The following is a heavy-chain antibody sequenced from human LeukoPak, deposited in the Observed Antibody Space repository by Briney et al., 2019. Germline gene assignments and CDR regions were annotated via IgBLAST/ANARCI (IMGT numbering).Heavy chain of an antibody. CDR2: ISNDGSDK. Sequence: PERSLRLSCAASGFTFSSYGMHWVRQAPGKGLEWVAVISNDGSDKYYADSVKGRFTISRDNSKNTLDLQMNSMRVEDTAVYYCAKDRDIVVVPEALGYWGPGTLVTVSS. V-gene: IGHV3-30*18. J-gene: IGHJ4*02. CDR3: AKDRDIVVVPEALGY. CDR1: GFTFSSYG. D-gene: IGHD2-2*01.